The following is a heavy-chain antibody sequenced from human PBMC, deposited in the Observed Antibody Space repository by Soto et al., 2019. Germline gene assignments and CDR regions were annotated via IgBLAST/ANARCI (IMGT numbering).Heavy chain of an antibody. V-gene: IGHV5-10-1*01. Sequence: PGESLKISCKGPGYSFTSYWISWVRQMPGKGLEWMGRIDPSDSYTNYSPSFQGHVTISADKSISTAYLQWSSLKASDTAMYYCARTGYSSSWYPSDVWGQGTTVTVSS. CDR3: ARTGYSSSWYPSDV. CDR2: IDPSDSYT. J-gene: IGHJ6*02. D-gene: IGHD6-13*01. CDR1: GYSFTSYW.